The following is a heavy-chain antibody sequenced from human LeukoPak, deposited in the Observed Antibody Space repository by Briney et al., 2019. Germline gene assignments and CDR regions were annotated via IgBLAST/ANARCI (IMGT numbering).Heavy chain of an antibody. CDR3: ARERVPRFLEWLFER. Sequence: SVKVSCKASGGTFSSYAISWVRQAPGQGLEWMGGIIPIFGTANYAQKFQGRVTITADESTSTAYMELSSLRSEDTAVYYCARERVPRFLEWLFERWGQGTLVTVSS. CDR2: IIPIFGTA. D-gene: IGHD3-3*01. V-gene: IGHV1-69*13. J-gene: IGHJ4*02. CDR1: GGTFSSYA.